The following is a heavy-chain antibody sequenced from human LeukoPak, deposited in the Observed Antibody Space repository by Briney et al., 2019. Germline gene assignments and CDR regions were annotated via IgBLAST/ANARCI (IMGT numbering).Heavy chain of an antibody. D-gene: IGHD3-16*01. Sequence: GGSLRLSCTASGFTFIKYVMTWVRQAPGKGLEWVSGISGSAGSTYYADSVKGRFTISRDNAKNSLYLQMNSLRAEDTAVYYCARVLGGGQIDAFDIWGQGTMVTVSS. CDR2: ISGSAGST. V-gene: IGHV3-23*01. CDR1: GFTFIKYV. J-gene: IGHJ3*02. CDR3: ARVLGGGQIDAFDI.